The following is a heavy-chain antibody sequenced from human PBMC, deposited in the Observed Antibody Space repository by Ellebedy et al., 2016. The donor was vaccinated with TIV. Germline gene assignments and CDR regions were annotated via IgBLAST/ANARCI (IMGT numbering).Heavy chain of an antibody. D-gene: IGHD1-26*01. CDR1: GFTFSS. J-gene: IGHJ4*02. CDR3: TRDPPVGHM. CDR2: LSASGDIT. V-gene: IGHV3-23*01. Sequence: PGGSLRLSCAAPGFTFSSWVRQAPGKGPEWVSTLSASGDITYYADSVKGRFTISRDNSKNTLYLQMNSLGADDTAVYYCTRDPPVGHMWGQGTLVTVSS.